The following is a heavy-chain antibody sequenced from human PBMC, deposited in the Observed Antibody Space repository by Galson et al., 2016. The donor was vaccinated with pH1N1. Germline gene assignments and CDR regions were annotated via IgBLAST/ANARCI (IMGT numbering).Heavy chain of an antibody. CDR1: GGTFGSYA. J-gene: IGHJ2*01. CDR3: AREDYYDTDSSDRYFDF. D-gene: IGHD3-22*01. V-gene: IGHV1-69*10. Sequence: SVKVSCKASGGTFGSYAINWVRQAPGQGLEWMGDIIPNLNITKYAQNFQDRVTITADKSTTTAYMELSSLRSEETAVYYCAREDYYDTDSSDRYFDFWGRGTLVTVSS. CDR2: IIPNLNIT.